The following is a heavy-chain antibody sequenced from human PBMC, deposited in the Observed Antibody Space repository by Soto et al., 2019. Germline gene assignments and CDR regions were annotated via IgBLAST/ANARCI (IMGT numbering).Heavy chain of an antibody. CDR1: GGTFSNSA. J-gene: IGHJ6*02. CDR2: IMPIFRTP. V-gene: IGHV1-69*12. CDR3: ARDKARQHLGGNYYSILDV. Sequence: QVQLEQSGAEVKKPGSSVKVSCKASGGTFSNSAISWVRQAPGQGLEWMGGIMPIFRTPDYAQRFQGRVTITADESTSPAYMELSGLRPDDTAVYYCARDKARQHLGGNYYSILDVWGQGTTVTVSS.